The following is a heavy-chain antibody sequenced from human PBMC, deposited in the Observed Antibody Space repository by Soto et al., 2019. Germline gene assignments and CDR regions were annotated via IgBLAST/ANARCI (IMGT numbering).Heavy chain of an antibody. Sequence: QVVESGGGLVQPGGSLRLSCAASGFAFSHYWMFWVRQAPGMGLEWVSNIKEDGRERNYVVSVKGGFTISRENPKNSMYLEMNTLRSEDTAVYYCARDRGGRSGKDVWGKGPTVTVSS. CDR3: ARDRGGRSGKDV. V-gene: IGHV3-7*01. J-gene: IGHJ6*04. D-gene: IGHD3-16*01. CDR1: GFAFSHYW. CDR2: IKEDGRER.